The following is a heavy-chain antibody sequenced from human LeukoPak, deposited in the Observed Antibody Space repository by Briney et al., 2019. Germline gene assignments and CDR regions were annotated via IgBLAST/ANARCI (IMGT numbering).Heavy chain of an antibody. CDR2: INHSGST. V-gene: IGHV4-34*01. CDR3: ARHRGPRLEWGYFDY. Sequence: PSETLSLTCAVYGGSFSGYYWSWIRQPPGKGLEWIGEINHSGSTNYNPSLKSRVTISVDTSKNQFSLKLSSVTAADTAVYHCARHRGPRLEWGYFDYWGQGTLVSVSS. D-gene: IGHD3-3*01. J-gene: IGHJ4*02. CDR1: GGSFSGYY.